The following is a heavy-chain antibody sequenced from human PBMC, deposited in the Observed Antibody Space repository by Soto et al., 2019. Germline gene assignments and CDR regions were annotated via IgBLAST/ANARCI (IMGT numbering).Heavy chain of an antibody. CDR2: ISSNGGST. J-gene: IGHJ3*02. Sequence: PGGSLRLSCAASGFTFSSYAMHWVRQAPGKGLEYVSAISSNGGSTYYANSVKGRFTISRDNSKNTLYLQMGSLRAEDMAVYYCARDMEVVVNDDAFDIWGQGTMVTVSS. CDR1: GFTFSSYA. D-gene: IGHD2-15*01. CDR3: ARDMEVVVNDDAFDI. V-gene: IGHV3-64*01.